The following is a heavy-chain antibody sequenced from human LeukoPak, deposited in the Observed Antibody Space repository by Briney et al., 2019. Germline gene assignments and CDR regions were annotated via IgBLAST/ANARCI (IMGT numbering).Heavy chain of an antibody. Sequence: GASVKVSCKASGYTFTGYYMHWVRQAPGQGLEWMGWINPNSGGTNYAQKFQGRVTMTRDTSISTAYMELSRLRSDDTAVYYCARESHQYCSGGSCYPFDYWGQGTLVTVSS. J-gene: IGHJ4*02. CDR1: GYTFTGYY. D-gene: IGHD2-15*01. CDR2: INPNSGGT. CDR3: ARESHQYCSGGSCYPFDY. V-gene: IGHV1-2*02.